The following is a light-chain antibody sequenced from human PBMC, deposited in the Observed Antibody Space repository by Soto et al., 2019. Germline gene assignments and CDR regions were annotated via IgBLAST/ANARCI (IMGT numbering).Light chain of an antibody. CDR1: SSDVGAYNY. J-gene: IGLJ3*02. Sequence: QSALTQPPSASWSPGQSVTISCTGTSSDVGAYNYVSWYQQYPGKAPKLMIYEVTKRPSGVPDRFSGSKSGQTASLTVSGLQPEDEADDYCTSYAGSNIWVFGGGTKLTVL. CDR2: EVT. CDR3: TSYAGSNIWV. V-gene: IGLV2-8*01.